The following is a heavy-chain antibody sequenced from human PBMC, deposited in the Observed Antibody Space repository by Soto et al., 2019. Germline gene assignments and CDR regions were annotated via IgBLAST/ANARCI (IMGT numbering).Heavy chain of an antibody. CDR3: ARSRYSGYDSLDY. Sequence: QVQLQESGPGLVKPSETLSLTCTVSGGSISSYYWSWIRQPPGKGLEWIGYIYYSGSTNYNPSLKSRVTISVDTSKNQLSLKLSSVTAADTAVYYCARSRYSGYDSLDYWGQGTLVTVSS. CDR2: IYYSGST. V-gene: IGHV4-59*08. D-gene: IGHD5-12*01. J-gene: IGHJ4*02. CDR1: GGSISSYY.